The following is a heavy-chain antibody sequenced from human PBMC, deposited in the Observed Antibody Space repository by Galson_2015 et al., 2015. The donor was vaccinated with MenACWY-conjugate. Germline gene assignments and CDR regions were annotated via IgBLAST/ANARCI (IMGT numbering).Heavy chain of an antibody. J-gene: IGHJ4*02. CDR2: IRRDRRST. Sequence: SLILSCAGSGCCCRSYRLRWGDQGPVAGLDWGSLIRRDRRSTMYAASAMGLFTKCRDNAMTTLYLQMDSLRVEDAAVYYCGRGVGTSGKTFAYWGQGNLVTVAS. CDR1: GCCCRSYR. CDR3: GRGVGTSGKTFAY. D-gene: IGHD1-1*01. V-gene: IGHV3-74*03.